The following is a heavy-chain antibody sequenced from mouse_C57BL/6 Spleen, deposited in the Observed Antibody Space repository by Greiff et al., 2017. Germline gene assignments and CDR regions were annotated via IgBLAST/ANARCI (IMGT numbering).Heavy chain of an antibody. Sequence: VHVKQSGPELVKPGASVKISCKASGYSFTDYNMNWVKQSNGKSLEWIGVINPNYGTTSYNQKFKGKATLTVDQSSSTAYMQLNSLTSEDSAVYYCARGQLGGKGPFAYWGQGTLVTVSA. CDR3: ARGQLGGKGPFAY. D-gene: IGHD2-1*01. J-gene: IGHJ3*01. CDR2: INPNYGTT. V-gene: IGHV1-39*01. CDR1: GYSFTDYN.